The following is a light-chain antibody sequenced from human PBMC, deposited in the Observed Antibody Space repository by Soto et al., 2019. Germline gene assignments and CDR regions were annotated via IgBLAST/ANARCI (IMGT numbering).Light chain of an antibody. J-gene: IGKJ1*01. CDR1: QSLLHSNGYNY. V-gene: IGKV2-28*01. Sequence: VMTQSPLSLPVTPGEPASISCRSSQSLLHSNGYNYLDWYLQKPGQSPQLLIYLGSNRASGVPDRFSGSGSGTDFTLKISRVEAEDVGVYYCMQALQTQPFGQGAMVDIK. CDR2: LGS. CDR3: MQALQTQP.